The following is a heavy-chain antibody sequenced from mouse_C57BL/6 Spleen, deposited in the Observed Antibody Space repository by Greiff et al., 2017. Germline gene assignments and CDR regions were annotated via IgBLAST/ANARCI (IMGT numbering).Heavy chain of an antibody. J-gene: IGHJ1*03. Sequence: VQLQQSGPELVKPGASVKISCKASGYSFTGYYMNWVKQSPEKSLEWIGEINPSTGGTTYNQKFKAKATLTVDNSSSTAYMQLKSLTSEYSAVYYCARVNYYYGSSPYWYVDVWGTVTTVTVSS. CDR1: GYSFTGYY. CDR3: ARVNYYYGSSPYWYVDV. D-gene: IGHD1-1*01. V-gene: IGHV1-42*01. CDR2: INPSTGGT.